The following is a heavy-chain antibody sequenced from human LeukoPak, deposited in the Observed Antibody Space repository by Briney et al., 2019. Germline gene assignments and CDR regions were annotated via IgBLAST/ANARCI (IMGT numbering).Heavy chain of an antibody. J-gene: IGHJ4*02. D-gene: IGHD4-17*01. Sequence: PGGSLRLSCAASGFTFSSYDMNWVRQAPGKGLEWVSAISGSGGSTYYADSVKGRFTISRDNSKNTLYLQMNSLRAEDTAVYYCAKDLAGDYEPYYFDYWGQGTLVTVSS. CDR1: GFTFSSYD. CDR2: ISGSGGST. V-gene: IGHV3-23*01. CDR3: AKDLAGDYEPYYFDY.